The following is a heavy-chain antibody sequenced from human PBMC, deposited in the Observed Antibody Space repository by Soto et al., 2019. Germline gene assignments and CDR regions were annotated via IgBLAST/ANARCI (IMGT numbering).Heavy chain of an antibody. J-gene: IGHJ6*02. Sequence: GESLKISCKGSGYSFTSYWIGWVRQMPGKGLEWMGIIYPGDSDTRYSPSFQGQVTISADKSISTAYLQWSSLKASDTAMYYCARVTCSSTSCYYYYYYGMDVWGQGITVTVSS. CDR2: IYPGDSDT. V-gene: IGHV5-51*01. CDR3: ARVTCSSTSCYYYYYYGMDV. CDR1: GYSFTSYW. D-gene: IGHD2-2*01.